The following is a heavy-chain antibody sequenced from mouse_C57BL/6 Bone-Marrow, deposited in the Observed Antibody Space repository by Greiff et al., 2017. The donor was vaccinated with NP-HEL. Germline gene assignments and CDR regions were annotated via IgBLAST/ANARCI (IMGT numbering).Heavy chain of an antibody. CDR2: IYPGSGNT. Sequence: VQLQQSGPELVKPGASVKISCKASGYSFTSYYIHWVKQRPGQGLEWIGWIYPGSGNTKYNEKFKGKATLTADTSSSTAYMQLSSLTSEDSAVYNCARHYSNYAMDYWGQGTSVTVSS. V-gene: IGHV1-66*01. D-gene: IGHD2-5*01. J-gene: IGHJ4*01. CDR3: ARHYSNYAMDY. CDR1: GYSFTSYY.